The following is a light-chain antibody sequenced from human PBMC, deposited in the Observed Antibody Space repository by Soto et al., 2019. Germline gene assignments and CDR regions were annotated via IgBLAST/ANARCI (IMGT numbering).Light chain of an antibody. V-gene: IGKV1-8*01. CDR3: QQYYSYPWT. CDR1: QDISSY. J-gene: IGKJ1*01. CDR2: GAS. Sequence: AIRMTQSPSSFSASTGDRVTITCRASQDISSYLAWYQQKPGKAPKLLIYGASTLQSGVPLRFSGSGSGTDFTLTISYLQSEDFATYYCQQYYSYPWTFGQGTKVEIK.